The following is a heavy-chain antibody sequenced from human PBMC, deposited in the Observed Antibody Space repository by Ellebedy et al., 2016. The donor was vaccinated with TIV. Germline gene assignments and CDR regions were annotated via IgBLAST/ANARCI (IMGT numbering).Heavy chain of an antibody. CDR1: GFTFSSYA. V-gene: IGHV3-23*01. J-gene: IGHJ4*02. D-gene: IGHD5-18*01. CDR3: AKTPGYIYGSVPFDY. CDR2: ISGGAGST. Sequence: GGSLRLSXAASGFTFSSYAMSWVRQAPGKGLEWVSAISGGAGSTYYADSVKGRFTISRDNSKNTQYLQMNSLSAEDTAVYYCAKTPGYIYGSVPFDYWGQGTLVTVSS.